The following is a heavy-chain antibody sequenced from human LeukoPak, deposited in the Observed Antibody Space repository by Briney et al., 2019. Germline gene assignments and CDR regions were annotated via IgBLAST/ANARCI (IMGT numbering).Heavy chain of an antibody. D-gene: IGHD6-13*01. CDR3: AKDIAAAGGPCAY. CDR1: GFTFSSYG. CDR2: IRTDGSDK. J-gene: IGHJ4*02. V-gene: IGHV3-30*02. Sequence: GGSLRLSCAASGFTFSSYGMHWVRQAPGKGLEWVALIRTDGSDKYYADSVKGRFTISRDNSKNTVFLQMNSLRAEDTAVYYCAKDIAAAGGPCAYWGRGTLVTVSS.